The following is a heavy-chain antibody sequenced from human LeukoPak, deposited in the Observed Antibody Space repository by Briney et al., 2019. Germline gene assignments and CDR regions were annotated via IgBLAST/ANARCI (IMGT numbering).Heavy chain of an antibody. Sequence: GGSLRLSCAASGFTFSNYAMNWVRQAPGKGLEWVAVISYDGSNKYYADSVKGRFTISRDNSKNTLYLQMNSLRAEDTAVYYCARDRGESGSYGDYWGQGTLVTASS. J-gene: IGHJ4*02. CDR1: GFTFSNYA. CDR2: ISYDGSNK. V-gene: IGHV3-30*04. CDR3: ARDRGESGSYGDY. D-gene: IGHD1-26*01.